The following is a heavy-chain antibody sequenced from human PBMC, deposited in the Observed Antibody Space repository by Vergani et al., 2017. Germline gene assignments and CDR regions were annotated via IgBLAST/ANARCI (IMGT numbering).Heavy chain of an antibody. D-gene: IGHD6-19*01. Sequence: QVQLVQSGAEVKKPGASVKVSCKASGYTFTSYAMHWVRQAPGQRLEWMGWINAGNGNTEYSQKFQGRVTITRDTSASTAYMELSSLRSEDTAVYYCARGSRWYSSGWGPFDYWGQGTLVTVSS. V-gene: IGHV1-3*01. J-gene: IGHJ4*02. CDR3: ARGSRWYSSGWGPFDY. CDR1: GYTFTSYA. CDR2: INAGNGNT.